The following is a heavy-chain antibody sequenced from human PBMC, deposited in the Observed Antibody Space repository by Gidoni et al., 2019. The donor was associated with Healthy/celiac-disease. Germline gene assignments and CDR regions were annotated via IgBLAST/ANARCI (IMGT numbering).Heavy chain of an antibody. V-gene: IGHV3-48*01. CDR2: ISSSSSTI. D-gene: IGHD4-17*01. Sequence: EVQLVESGGGLVQPGGSLRLSCAASGFTFSSYSMNWVRQAPGKGLEWVSYISSSSSTIYYADSVKGRFTISRDNAKNSLYLQMNSLRAEDTAVYYCARDVPYGGKYWGQGTLVTVSS. J-gene: IGHJ4*02. CDR3: ARDVPYGGKY. CDR1: GFTFSSYS.